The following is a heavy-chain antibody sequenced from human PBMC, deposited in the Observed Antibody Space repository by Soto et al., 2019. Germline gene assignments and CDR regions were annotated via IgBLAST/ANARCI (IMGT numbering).Heavy chain of an antibody. CDR3: ARAWSPGVDY. V-gene: IGHV3-11*01. D-gene: IGHD3-3*01. CDR2: ISNSGTTR. CDR1: GFTFTDYY. J-gene: IGHJ4*02. Sequence: QVQLVESGGGLVKPGGSLRLSCAASGFTFTDYYMSWIHQAPGRGLEWVSYISNSGTTRYYVDSVKGRFTISRDNAKNSLYLQMDSLRDEDTAVYYCARAWSPGVDYWGQGTLVTVSS.